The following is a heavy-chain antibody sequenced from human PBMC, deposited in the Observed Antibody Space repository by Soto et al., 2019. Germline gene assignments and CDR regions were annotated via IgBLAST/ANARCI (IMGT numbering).Heavy chain of an antibody. Sequence: QITLKESGPALVKPTQTLTLTCTFSGFSLSSVGVAVGWFRQPLGKALECLALLYWNDDRRYSPSLKSRLTITTDTSKNQVVLTMTNMDPADTATYYCAHSASVPCCYYFDSWGQGTLVTVSS. V-gene: IGHV2-5*01. J-gene: IGHJ4*02. D-gene: IGHD1-26*01. CDR1: GFSLSSVGVA. CDR3: AHSASVPCCYYFDS. CDR2: LYWNDDR.